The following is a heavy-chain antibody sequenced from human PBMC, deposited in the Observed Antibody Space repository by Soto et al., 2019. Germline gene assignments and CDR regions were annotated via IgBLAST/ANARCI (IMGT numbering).Heavy chain of an antibody. V-gene: IGHV3-23*01. CDR3: AKDLEVLSARFES. CDR2: ISASGGRT. Sequence: GGSLRLSXRASGFTFGNYAMAWVRQAPGKGLEWVSGISASGGRTYYADSAKGRFTISRDNSNNTLYLQMSSLRAEDTAVYYCAKDLEVLSARFESWGQGALVTVSS. D-gene: IGHD2-15*01. J-gene: IGHJ4*02. CDR1: GFTFGNYA.